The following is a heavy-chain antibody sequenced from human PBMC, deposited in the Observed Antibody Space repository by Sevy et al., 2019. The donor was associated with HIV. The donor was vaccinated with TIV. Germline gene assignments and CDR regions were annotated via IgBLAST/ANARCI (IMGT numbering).Heavy chain of an antibody. CDR3: ARESDTAYDY. CDR1: GGSISSYY. Sequence: SETLSLTCTVSGGSISSYYWSWIRQPPGKGLEWIGYIYYSGSTNYNPSLKSRLTISVDTSKNQFSLKLSSVTAADTAVYYCARESDTAYDYWGQGTLVTVSS. CDR2: IYYSGST. V-gene: IGHV4-59*01. D-gene: IGHD5-18*01. J-gene: IGHJ4*02.